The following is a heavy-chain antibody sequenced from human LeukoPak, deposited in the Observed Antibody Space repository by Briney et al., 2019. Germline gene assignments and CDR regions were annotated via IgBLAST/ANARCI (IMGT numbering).Heavy chain of an antibody. CDR2: INPNSGGT. J-gene: IGHJ4*02. CDR3: AKPYYDFWSGYSHPTLSFDY. V-gene: IGHV1-2*02. CDR1: GYTFTGYY. Sequence: ASVKVSCKASGYTFTGYYMHWVRQAPGQGLEWMGWINPNSGGTNYAQKFQGRVTVTRDTSISTAYMELSRLRSDDTAVYYCAKPYYDFWSGYSHPTLSFDYWGQGTLVTVSS. D-gene: IGHD3-3*01.